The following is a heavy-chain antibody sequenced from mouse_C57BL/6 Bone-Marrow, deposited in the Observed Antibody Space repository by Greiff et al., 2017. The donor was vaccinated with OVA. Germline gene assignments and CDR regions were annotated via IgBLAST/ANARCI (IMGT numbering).Heavy chain of an antibody. V-gene: IGHV5-12*01. CDR3: ARLDYYSIYCDY. D-gene: IGHD2-5*01. CDR1: GFTFSDYY. Sequence: EVQLVESGGGLVQPGGSLKLSCAASGFTFSDYYMYWVRQTPEKRLEWVAYISNGGGSTYYPDTVKGRFPISRDNAKNTLYLQMSRLKSEDTAMYYCARLDYYSIYCDYWGQGTTLTVSS. J-gene: IGHJ2*01. CDR2: ISNGGGST.